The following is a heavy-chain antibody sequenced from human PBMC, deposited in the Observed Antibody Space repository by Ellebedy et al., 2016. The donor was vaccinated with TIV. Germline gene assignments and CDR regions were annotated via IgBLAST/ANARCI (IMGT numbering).Heavy chain of an antibody. CDR3: ATSGNYHALYFDF. Sequence: GGSLRLXXTVSGLPFSSYAMTWVRQAPGKGLEWVSAISGSGSRTKYADSVNGRFTISRDNSKNTVYLQMDSLRVEDTARYYCATSGNYHALYFDFWGQGTPVTVSS. D-gene: IGHD3-10*01. V-gene: IGHV3-23*01. CDR2: ISGSGSRT. J-gene: IGHJ4*02. CDR1: GLPFSSYA.